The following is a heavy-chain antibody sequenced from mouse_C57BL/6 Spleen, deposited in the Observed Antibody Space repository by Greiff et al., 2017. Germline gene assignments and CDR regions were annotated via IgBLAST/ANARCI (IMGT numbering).Heavy chain of an antibody. CDR3: ARELGSSSFAY. CDR1: GYTFTSYW. CDR2: IHPNSGST. J-gene: IGHJ3*01. V-gene: IGHV1-64*01. D-gene: IGHD1-1*01. Sequence: QVPLQQPGAELVKPGASVTLSCKASGYTFTSYWMHWVKQRPGQGLEWIGMIHPNSGSTNYNEKFKSKATLTVDKSSSTAYMQLSSLTSEDSAVYYCARELGSSSFAYWGQGTLVTVSA.